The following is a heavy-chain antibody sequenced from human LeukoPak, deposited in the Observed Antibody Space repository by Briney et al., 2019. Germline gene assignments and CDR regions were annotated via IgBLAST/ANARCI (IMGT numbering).Heavy chain of an antibody. Sequence: PGGSLRLSCAASGFTFSSYGMHWVRQAPGKGLEWVALIWYGRSNKYYADSVKGRFTISGDNSKNALYLQMNSLRAEDTAVYYCAKSPVLVRSGPSYYYMDVWGKGTTVTVSS. CDR1: GFTFSSYG. D-gene: IGHD3-3*01. J-gene: IGHJ6*03. CDR3: AKSPVLVRSGPSYYYMDV. V-gene: IGHV3-30*02. CDR2: IWYGRSNK.